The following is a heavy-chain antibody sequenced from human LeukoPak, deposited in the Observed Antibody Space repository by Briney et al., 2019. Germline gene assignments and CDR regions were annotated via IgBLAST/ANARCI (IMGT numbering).Heavy chain of an antibody. V-gene: IGHV3-21*01. J-gene: IGHJ4*02. CDR1: GFTFSTDS. Sequence: GASLRLSCAASGFTFSTDSMYWVRQAPGKGLEWVSSISASSNFIHYAESVRGRFTISRDNAKNSLYLQMNSLGAQDTAVYYCARPATGYCSSAGCHWDSWGQGTLVTVSS. D-gene: IGHD2-2*01. CDR2: ISASSNFI. CDR3: ARPATGYCSSAGCHWDS.